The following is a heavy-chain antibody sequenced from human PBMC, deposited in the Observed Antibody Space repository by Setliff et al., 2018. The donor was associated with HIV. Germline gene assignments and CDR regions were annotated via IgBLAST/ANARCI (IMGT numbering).Heavy chain of an antibody. CDR2: ISGSGDGA. J-gene: IGHJ4*02. D-gene: IGHD6-19*01. V-gene: IGHV3-23*01. CDR3: AQNTFDVAVAGTGPFFAH. Sequence: GGSLRLSCAASGFTFNTYAMSWVRQAPGKGLEWVSFISGSGDGAFYADSVKGRFTISRDNSRDTLYLQMISLKADDAAAYYCAQNTFDVAVAGTGPFFAHWGQGTLVTVSS. CDR1: GFTFNTYA.